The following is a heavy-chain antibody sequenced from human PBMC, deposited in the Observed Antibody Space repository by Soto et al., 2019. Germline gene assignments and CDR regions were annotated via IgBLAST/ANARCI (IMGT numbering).Heavy chain of an antibody. V-gene: IGHV3-30*18. CDR1: GFTFSSYG. J-gene: IGHJ4*02. Sequence: GGSLRLSCAASGFTFSSYGMHWVRQAPGKGLEWVAVISYDGSNKYYADSVKGRFTISRDNSKNTLYLQMNSLRAEDTAVYYCAKTGAPDYGDYGNFDYWGQGTLVTVSS. D-gene: IGHD4-17*01. CDR2: ISYDGSNK. CDR3: AKTGAPDYGDYGNFDY.